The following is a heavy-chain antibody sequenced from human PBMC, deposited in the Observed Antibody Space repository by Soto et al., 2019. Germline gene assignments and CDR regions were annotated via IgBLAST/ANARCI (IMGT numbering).Heavy chain of an antibody. CDR3: AKDYYDSSGYSYYFDY. V-gene: IGHV3-30*18. CDR2: ISYDGSNK. D-gene: IGHD3-22*01. J-gene: IGHJ4*02. CDR1: GFTFSSYG. Sequence: PGGSLRLCWAASGFTFSSYGMPWVRQAPGKGLEWVAVISYDGSNKYYADSVKGRFTISRDNSKNTLYLQMNSLRAEDTAVYYCAKDYYDSSGYSYYFDYWGQGTLVTVSS.